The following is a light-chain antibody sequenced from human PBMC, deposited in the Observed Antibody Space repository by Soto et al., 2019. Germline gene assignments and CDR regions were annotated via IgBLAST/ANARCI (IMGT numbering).Light chain of an antibody. J-gene: IGKJ5*01. CDR2: GAS. V-gene: IGKV3-15*01. Sequence: EIMMTQSPATLSVSPGERATLSCRAGQSFSTNLAWYQQKPGQAPGLLIYGASTGATGIPATFSGSGSGTELTLTTSSLQSEDFAVYYCQQYGRSPTTFGQGTLLEI. CDR3: QQYGRSPTT. CDR1: QSFSTN.